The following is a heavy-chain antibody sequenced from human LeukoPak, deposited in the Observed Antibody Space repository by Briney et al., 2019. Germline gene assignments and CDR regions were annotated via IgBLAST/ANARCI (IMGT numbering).Heavy chain of an antibody. D-gene: IGHD1-26*01. CDR3: ARHIEHPSGSYYRFPDY. CDR1: GYSISSSSW. CDR2: IYHSGTT. Sequence: SETLSLTCAVSGYSISSSSWWGWIRQPPGKGLEWIAYIYHSGTTYYNPSLQSRVTMSVDTSKTQFSLKLSSVTAADTAVYYCARHIEHPSGSYYRFPDYWGQGTLVTVSS. J-gene: IGHJ4*02. V-gene: IGHV4-28*01.